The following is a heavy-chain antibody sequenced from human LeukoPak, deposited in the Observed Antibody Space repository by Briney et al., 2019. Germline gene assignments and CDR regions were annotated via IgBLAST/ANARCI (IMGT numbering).Heavy chain of an antibody. CDR3: AKAPSGYDSIDY. J-gene: IGHJ4*02. D-gene: IGHD5-12*01. CDR2: ISGSGGST. CDR1: GFTFSSYD. V-gene: IGHV3-23*01. Sequence: GGSLRLSCAASGFTFSSYDMSWVRQAPGMGLEWVSRISGSGGSTHYADSVQGWFTISRDNSKNTLYVQMNSLRVEDTAVYYCAKAPSGYDSIDYWGQGTLVTVSS.